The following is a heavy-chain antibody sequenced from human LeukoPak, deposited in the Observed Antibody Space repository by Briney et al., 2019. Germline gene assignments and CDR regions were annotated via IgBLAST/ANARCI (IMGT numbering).Heavy chain of an antibody. CDR2: IYYSGRT. CDR3: ARLYSGTRPPDY. D-gene: IGHD3-10*01. Sequence: PSETLSLTCSVSDDSIISSSYYWGWIRQPPGKGLEWIGSIYYSGRTYYNPSLKSRVTISIDTSRSQFSLKLSSVTAADTAVYYCARLYSGTRPPDYWGQGTLVTVSS. J-gene: IGHJ4*02. V-gene: IGHV4-39*01. CDR1: DDSIISSSYY.